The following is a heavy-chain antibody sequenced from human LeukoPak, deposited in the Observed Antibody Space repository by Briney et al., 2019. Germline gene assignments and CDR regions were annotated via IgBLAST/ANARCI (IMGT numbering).Heavy chain of an antibody. CDR2: IYYSGST. J-gene: IGHJ6*02. CDR1: GGSISTYY. Sequence: PSETLSLTCTVSGGSISTYYWNWIRQPPGKGLEWIGYIYYSGSTYYNPSLKSRVTISVDTSKNQFSLKLSSVTAADTAVYYCAREFRLAQLWLQSRVDGMDVWGQGTTVTVSS. CDR3: AREFRLAQLWLQSRVDGMDV. V-gene: IGHV4-59*06. D-gene: IGHD5-18*01.